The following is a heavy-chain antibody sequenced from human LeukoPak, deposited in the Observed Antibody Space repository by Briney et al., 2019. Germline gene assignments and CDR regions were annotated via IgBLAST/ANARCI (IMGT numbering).Heavy chain of an antibody. Sequence: SGGSLRLSCAASGFTFSSYGMHWVRQAPGKGLEWVSAISGSGGSTYYADSVKGRFTISRDNSKNTLYLQMNSLRAEDTAVYYCAKWGPYYDILTGYFQGHFDYWGQGTLVTVSS. V-gene: IGHV3-23*01. CDR3: AKWGPYYDILTGYFQGHFDY. D-gene: IGHD3-9*01. CDR2: ISGSGGST. CDR1: GFTFSSYG. J-gene: IGHJ4*02.